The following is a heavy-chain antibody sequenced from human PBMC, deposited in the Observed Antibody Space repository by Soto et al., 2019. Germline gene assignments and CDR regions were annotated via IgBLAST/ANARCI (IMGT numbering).Heavy chain of an antibody. V-gene: IGHV4-34*01. CDR3: ARAPKVSGSAQTRPDF. D-gene: IGHD6-6*01. Sequence: PSETLSLTCSLYSGSLSGYYWSWIRQPPGKGLEWIGEISPSGTTNYSPSLKSRVSISVDTSKNQFSLNLTSLTAADTAVYYCARAPKVSGSAQTRPDFSGQGSMVTVYS. J-gene: IGHJ4*02. CDR1: SGSLSGYY. CDR2: ISPSGTT.